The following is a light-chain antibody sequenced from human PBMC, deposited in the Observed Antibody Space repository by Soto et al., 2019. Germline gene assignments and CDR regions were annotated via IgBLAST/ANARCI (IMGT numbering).Light chain of an antibody. J-gene: IGKJ5*01. CDR2: GAS. Sequence: IVLTQSPGTLSSSPLERATLSCRASQSVSSRLAWYQQKPGQAPRLLISGASSRATGIPDRFSGSGSGADSTLTISRLGPEDFALYYCQHYVERSPINFGQGTRLEIK. CDR3: QHYVERSPIN. CDR1: QSVSSR. V-gene: IGKV3-20*01.